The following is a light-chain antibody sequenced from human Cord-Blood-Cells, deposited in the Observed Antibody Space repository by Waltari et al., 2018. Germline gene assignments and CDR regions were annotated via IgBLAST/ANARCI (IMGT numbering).Light chain of an antibody. Sequence: DIQMTQSPPSLSASVGDRVTITCQASQDISNYLNWYQQKPGKDPKLLIYDASNLETGVPSRFSGSGSGTDFTFTISSLQPEDIATYYCQQYDNLPAITFGQGTRLEIK. V-gene: IGKV1-33*01. J-gene: IGKJ5*01. CDR3: QQYDNLPAIT. CDR1: QDISNY. CDR2: DAS.